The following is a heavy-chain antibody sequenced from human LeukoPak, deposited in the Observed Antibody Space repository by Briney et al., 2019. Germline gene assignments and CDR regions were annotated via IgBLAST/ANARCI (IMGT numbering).Heavy chain of an antibody. CDR1: GGSISSSSYY. CDR2: IYYSGST. D-gene: IGHD1-14*01. Sequence: SETLPLTCTVSGGSISSSSYYWGWIRQPPGKGLEWIGSIYYSGSTYYNPSLKSRVTISVDTSKNQFSLKLSSVTAADTAVYYCARRRLGMGWFDPWGQGTLVTVSS. J-gene: IGHJ5*02. V-gene: IGHV4-39*01. CDR3: ARRRLGMGWFDP.